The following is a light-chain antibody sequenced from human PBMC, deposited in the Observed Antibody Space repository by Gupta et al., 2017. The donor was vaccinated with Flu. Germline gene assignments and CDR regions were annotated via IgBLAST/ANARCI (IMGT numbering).Light chain of an antibody. CDR2: RNH. CDR3: QSFDSSRSGYVI. V-gene: IGLV1-40*01. Sequence: QSVLTQPPSVSGAPGQRVTISCTGTSSNIGAGYDVHWYQQFPGTAPNLLIYRNHNRPSGVPDRFSGSKSTTSASLVITGLQAEEEAEYYCQSFDSSRSGYVIFGGGTKVTVL. CDR1: SSNIGAGYD. J-gene: IGLJ2*01.